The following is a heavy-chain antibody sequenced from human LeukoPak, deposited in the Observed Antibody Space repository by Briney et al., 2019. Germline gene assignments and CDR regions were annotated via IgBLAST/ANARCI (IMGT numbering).Heavy chain of an antibody. Sequence: SETLSPTCAVYGGSFSGYYWSWIRQPPGKGLEWIGEINHSGSTNYNPSLKSRVTISVDMSKNQFSLKLSSVTAADTAVYYCARGGYDFWSGYFHLFDYWGQGTLVTVSS. J-gene: IGHJ4*02. CDR3: ARGGYDFWSGYFHLFDY. V-gene: IGHV4-34*01. CDR2: INHSGST. D-gene: IGHD3-3*01. CDR1: GGSFSGYY.